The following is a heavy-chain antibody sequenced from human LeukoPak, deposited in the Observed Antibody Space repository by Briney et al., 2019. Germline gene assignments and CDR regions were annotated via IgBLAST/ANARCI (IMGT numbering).Heavy chain of an antibody. Sequence: SETLSLTCTVSGGSINSYWSWIRQPAGKGLEWIGRISGSGTITYDPALQSRLSISIDTSKNQFSLKLMSVTAADTAVYYCARDSGTTGEVKFDPWGQGTLVTVSS. V-gene: IGHV4-4*07. CDR3: ARDSGTTGEVKFDP. J-gene: IGHJ5*02. CDR1: GGSINSY. CDR2: ISGSGTI. D-gene: IGHD3-10*01.